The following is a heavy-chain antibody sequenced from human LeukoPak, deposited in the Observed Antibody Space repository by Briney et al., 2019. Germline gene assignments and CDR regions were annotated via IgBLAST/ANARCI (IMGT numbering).Heavy chain of an antibody. CDR3: ARVPSLWSGYYKYYFDY. CDR2: LYYSGKT. CDR1: GGYISSTTYY. J-gene: IGHJ4*02. D-gene: IGHD3-3*01. V-gene: IGHV4-39*07. Sequence: SDTLSLTCIISGGYISSTTYYWGWIRQPPGKGLEWIGTLYYSGKTYYNPSLKSRVTISIDTSKNQFSLKLTSATAADTAVYYCARVPSLWSGYYKYYFDYWGQGTLVTVSS.